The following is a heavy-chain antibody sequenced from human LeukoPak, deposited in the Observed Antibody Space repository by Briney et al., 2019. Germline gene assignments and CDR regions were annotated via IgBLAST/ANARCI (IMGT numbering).Heavy chain of an antibody. CDR2: ISRSGSSI. Sequence: GGSLRLSCAASGFTFSDYYMSWIRQAPGKGLEWVSYISRSGSSIYYEDSVKGRFTISRDNAKNSLYLQMNSLRAEDTAVYYCARGVSISSSWYNDIWGQGTMVTVSS. J-gene: IGHJ3*02. CDR3: ARGVSISSSWYNDI. CDR1: GFTFSDYY. D-gene: IGHD6-13*01. V-gene: IGHV3-11*01.